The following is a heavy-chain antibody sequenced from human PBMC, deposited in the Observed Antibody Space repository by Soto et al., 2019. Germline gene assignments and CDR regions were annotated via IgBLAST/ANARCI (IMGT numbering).Heavy chain of an antibody. Sequence: GGSLRLSCAASGFTFSSYGLHWVRQAPGKGLEWVAVIWYDGSNKYYADSVKGRFTISRDNSKNTLYLQMNSLRAEDTAVYYCARDPQDIVVVVAALRSGGMDVWGKGTTVTVSS. CDR3: ARDPQDIVVVVAALRSGGMDV. D-gene: IGHD2-15*01. V-gene: IGHV3-33*01. CDR2: IWYDGSNK. CDR1: GFTFSSYG. J-gene: IGHJ6*04.